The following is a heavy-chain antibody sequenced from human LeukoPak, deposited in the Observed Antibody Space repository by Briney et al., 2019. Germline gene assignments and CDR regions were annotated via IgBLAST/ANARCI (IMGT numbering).Heavy chain of an antibody. CDR3: AREIPLQCLDY. V-gene: IGHV4-31*11. Sequence: SQTLSLTCAVSGGSISSGGYYWSWIRQHPGKGLEWIGYIYYSGSTYYNPSLKSRVTISVDTSKNQFSLKLSSVTAADTAVYYCAREIPLQCLDYWGQGTLVTVSS. CDR1: GGSISSGGYY. CDR2: IYYSGST. J-gene: IGHJ4*02. D-gene: IGHD4-11*01.